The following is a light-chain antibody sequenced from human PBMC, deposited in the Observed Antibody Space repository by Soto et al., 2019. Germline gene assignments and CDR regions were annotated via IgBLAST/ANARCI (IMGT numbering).Light chain of an antibody. J-gene: IGKJ2*01. CDR3: QQYYSTPQT. Sequence: DIVMTQSPDSLAVSLGERATINCKSSQSVLYSSNNKNYLAWYQQKPGQPPMRLIYWASTRESGVPDRFSGSGSGTDFTLTISSLQAEDVAVYYCQQYYSTPQTFGQGTKLEIK. CDR1: QSVLYSSNNKNY. V-gene: IGKV4-1*01. CDR2: WAS.